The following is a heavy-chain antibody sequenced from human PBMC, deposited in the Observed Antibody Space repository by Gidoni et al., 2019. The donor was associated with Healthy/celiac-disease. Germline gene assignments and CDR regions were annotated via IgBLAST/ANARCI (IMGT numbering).Heavy chain of an antibody. CDR1: GGSISSYS. Sequence: QVQLQESGPGLVKPSEHLSLTCTVSGGSISSYSLSWIRQPAGKGLEWIGRIYTSGSTNYNPSLKSRVTMSVDTSKNQFSLKLSSVTAADTAVYYCARDAHPPYDFWSGYYPYNWFDPWGQGTLVTVSS. CDR2: IYTSGST. D-gene: IGHD3-3*01. V-gene: IGHV4-4*07. J-gene: IGHJ5*02. CDR3: ARDAHPPYDFWSGYYPYNWFDP.